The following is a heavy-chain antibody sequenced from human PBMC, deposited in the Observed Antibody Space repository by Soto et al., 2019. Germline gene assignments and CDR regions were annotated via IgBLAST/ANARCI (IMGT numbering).Heavy chain of an antibody. CDR2: IYHSGST. D-gene: IGHD2-15*01. CDR1: GGSISSSNW. Sequence: SETLSLTCAVSGGSISSSNWWSWVRQPPGKGLEWIGEIYHSGSTNYNPSLKSRVTISVDKSKNQFSLKLSSVTAADTAVYYCARRSWRDIVVVVAATSYFDYWGQGTLVTVSS. V-gene: IGHV4-4*02. CDR3: ARRSWRDIVVVVAATSYFDY. J-gene: IGHJ4*02.